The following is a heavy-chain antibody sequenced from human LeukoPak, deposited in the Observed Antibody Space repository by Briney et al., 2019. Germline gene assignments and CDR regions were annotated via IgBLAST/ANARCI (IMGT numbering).Heavy chain of an antibody. J-gene: IGHJ4*02. V-gene: IGHV3-7*01. CDR1: GFTFSHYW. D-gene: IGHD6-13*01. CDR2: IKQDGSQK. Sequence: GGSLRLSCAASGFTFSHYWMSWVRQAPGKGLERVASIKQDGSQKYYGDSVKGRFTISRDNAKNSLYLQMSRLRAEDTAFYCCAKDDNSWSFDYWGQGTLVTVSS. CDR3: AKDDNSWSFDY.